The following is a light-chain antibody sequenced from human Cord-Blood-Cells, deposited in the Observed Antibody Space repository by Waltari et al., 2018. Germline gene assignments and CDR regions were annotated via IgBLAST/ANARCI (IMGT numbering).Light chain of an antibody. CDR2: LGS. CDR1: QSLLHSNGYNY. J-gene: IGKJ2*01. Sequence: DVVMTQSPLSLPVTPGEPASTSSRSTQSLLHSNGYNYLDWYLQKPGQSPQLLIYLGSNRATGVPDRFSGSGSGTDFTLKISRVEAEDFGVYYCMQALKTPYTFGQGTKLEIK. CDR3: MQALKTPYT. V-gene: IGKV2-28*01.